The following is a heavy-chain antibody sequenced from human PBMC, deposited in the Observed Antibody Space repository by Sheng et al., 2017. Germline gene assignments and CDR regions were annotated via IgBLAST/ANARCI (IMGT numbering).Heavy chain of an antibody. D-gene: IGHD2-2*01. Sequence: QVQLVESGGGVVQPGGSLRLSCAASGFIFSTYGMHWVRQAPGQGVWEWVAFIRFDASNKYYADSVKGRFTISRDNSKNTLYLQLNYLRPEDTAVYYCAKDRSYCSSTACSARGVDYWGQGTLVTV. CDR1: GFIFSTYG. V-gene: IGHV3-30*02. CDR3: AKDRSYCSSTACSARGVDY. CDR2: IRFDASNK. J-gene: IGHJ4*02.